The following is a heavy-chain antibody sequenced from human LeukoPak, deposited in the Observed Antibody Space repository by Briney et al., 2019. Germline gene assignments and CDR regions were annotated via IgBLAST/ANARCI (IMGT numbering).Heavy chain of an antibody. J-gene: IGHJ6*02. CDR3: ARDLGYCSSTSCSLYGMDV. CDR2: ISYDGSNK. V-gene: IGHV3-30-3*01. D-gene: IGHD2-2*01. Sequence: GGSLRLSCAASGFTFSSYAMHWVRQAPGKGLEWVAVISYDGSNKYYADSVKGRFTISRDNSKNTLYLQMNSLRAEDTAVYYCARDLGYCSSTSCSLYGMDVWGQGTTVTVSS. CDR1: GFTFSSYA.